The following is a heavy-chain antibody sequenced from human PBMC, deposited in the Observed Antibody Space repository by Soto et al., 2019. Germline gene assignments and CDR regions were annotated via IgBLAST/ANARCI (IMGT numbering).Heavy chain of an antibody. V-gene: IGHV5-51*01. CDR3: ARLAPGYYDSRSHFDY. Sequence: GESLKISCKGSGYSFTSYWIGWVRQMPGKGLEWMGIIYPGDSDTRYSPSFQGQVTISADKSISTAYLQWSSLKASDTAMYYCARLAPGYYDSRSHFDYWGQGTLVTVSS. J-gene: IGHJ4*02. CDR2: IYPGDSDT. D-gene: IGHD3-22*01. CDR1: GYSFTSYW.